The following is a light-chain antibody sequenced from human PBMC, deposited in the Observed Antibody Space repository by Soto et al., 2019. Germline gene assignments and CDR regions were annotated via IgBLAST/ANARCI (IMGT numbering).Light chain of an antibody. CDR2: EVN. V-gene: IGLV2-8*01. CDR1: SSDVGGSKY. J-gene: IGLJ1*01. CDR3: FSYTDTNNYV. Sequence: QSVLTQPPSASGSPGQSVSISCSGGSSDVGGSKYVSWYQVKPGKAPKLIIYEVNSRPEGAPYRLSGSKSGNTASLTVSGLQAEDEVDYYCFSYTDTNNYVFGSGTKVTVL.